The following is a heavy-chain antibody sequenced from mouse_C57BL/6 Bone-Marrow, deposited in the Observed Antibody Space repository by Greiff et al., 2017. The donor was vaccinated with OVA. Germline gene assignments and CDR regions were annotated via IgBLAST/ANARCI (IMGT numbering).Heavy chain of an antibody. CDR3: ARWDYGSSYVGYAMDY. CDR1: GYTFTSYR. D-gene: IGHD1-1*01. Sequence: QVQLQQPGAELVKPGASVQLSCKASGYTFTSYRMHWVKQRPEQGLEWIGKIHPNSGSTNYNEKIKSKATLTVDKYASTAYKQRSSLTSEDSAVYYCARWDYGSSYVGYAMDYWGQGTSVTVSS. CDR2: IHPNSGST. J-gene: IGHJ4*01. V-gene: IGHV1-64*01.